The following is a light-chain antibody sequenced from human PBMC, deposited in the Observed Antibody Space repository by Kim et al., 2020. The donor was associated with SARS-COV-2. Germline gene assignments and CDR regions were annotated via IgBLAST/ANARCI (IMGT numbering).Light chain of an antibody. J-gene: IGLJ2*01. CDR3: QVWDSSSDHRVV. Sequence: GKTATVTCGGNSIGSKSVHGYQQKPGQAPVLAIYYDSDRPSGIPERFPGSNSGNTATLTISRVEAGDEADYYCQVWDSSSDHRVVFGGGTQLTVL. CDR2: YDS. V-gene: IGLV3-21*04. CDR1: SIGSKS.